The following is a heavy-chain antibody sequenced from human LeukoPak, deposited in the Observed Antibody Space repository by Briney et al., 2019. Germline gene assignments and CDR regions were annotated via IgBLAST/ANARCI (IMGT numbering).Heavy chain of an antibody. V-gene: IGHV4-39*01. CDR2: IYYSGST. CDR1: GGSISSSSYY. CDR3: ARPVVGATKYYFDY. D-gene: IGHD1-26*01. Sequence: PSETLSLTCTVSGGSISSSSYYWGWIRQPPWKGLEWIGSIYYSGSTYYNPSLKSRVTISVDTSKNQFSLKLSSVTAADTAVYYCARPVVGATKYYFDYWGQGTLVTVSS. J-gene: IGHJ4*02.